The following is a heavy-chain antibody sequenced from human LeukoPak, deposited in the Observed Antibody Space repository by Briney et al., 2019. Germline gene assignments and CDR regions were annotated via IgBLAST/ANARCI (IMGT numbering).Heavy chain of an antibody. V-gene: IGHV4-39*01. D-gene: IGHD3-3*01. CDR2: VYYSGNT. Sequence: SETLSLTCTVSGGSVSSSNYYWGWIRQPPGKGLEWIGSVYYSGNTFYNSSLKSRVTISADTSKNQFSLKLNSVTAADTAVYYCARHWSRYYDFWRGSDYFDYWGQGTLVTVSS. J-gene: IGHJ4*02. CDR1: GGSVSSSNYY. CDR3: ARHWSRYYDFWRGSDYFDY.